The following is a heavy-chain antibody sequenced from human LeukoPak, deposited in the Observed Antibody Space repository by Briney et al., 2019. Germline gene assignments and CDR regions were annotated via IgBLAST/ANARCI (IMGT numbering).Heavy chain of an antibody. Sequence: GGSLRLSCVASGFTFSSFWMSWVRQAPGKGLEWVANIRQDGKEKYYVDSVEGRFTISRDNADNLYLQMHSLRVEDTAVYFCARTYRRGYFVYCGQGTLLTASS. CDR2: IRQDGKEK. V-gene: IGHV3-7*01. CDR1: GFTFSSFW. D-gene: IGHD2-2*01. J-gene: IGHJ4*02. CDR3: ARTYRRGYFVY.